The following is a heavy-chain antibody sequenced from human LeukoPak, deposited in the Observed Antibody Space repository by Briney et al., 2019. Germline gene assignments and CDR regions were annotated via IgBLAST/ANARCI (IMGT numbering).Heavy chain of an antibody. CDR2: ISWNSGSV. CDR3: AKDIGRGSYHYDSSGQTTGEYYGMDV. D-gene: IGHD3-22*01. Sequence: GGSLRLSCAASGFTFDDYAMHWVRQAPGKGLEWVSGISWNSGSVGHADSVKGRFTISRDNARNSLYLQMNSLRDEDTALYYCAKDIGRGSYHYDSSGQTTGEYYGMDVWGQGTTVSVSS. V-gene: IGHV3-9*01. J-gene: IGHJ6*02. CDR1: GFTFDDYA.